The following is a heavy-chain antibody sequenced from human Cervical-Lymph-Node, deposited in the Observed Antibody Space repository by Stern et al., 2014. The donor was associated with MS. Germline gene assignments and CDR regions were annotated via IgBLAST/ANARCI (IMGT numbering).Heavy chain of an antibody. Sequence: VQLLESGGGLVQPGGSLRLSCAASGFTFSSYAVGWVRQAPGKGLEWGSGISGTSGSPSYADSFKGRFTIPRDMSNNTLYMPMNSLRAEDTAVYYCAKATSVAAAGTWFDYWGQGTLVTVSS. V-gene: IGHV3-23*01. J-gene: IGHJ4*02. CDR2: ISGTSGSP. CDR3: AKATSVAAAGTWFDY. CDR1: GFTFSSYA. D-gene: IGHD6-13*01.